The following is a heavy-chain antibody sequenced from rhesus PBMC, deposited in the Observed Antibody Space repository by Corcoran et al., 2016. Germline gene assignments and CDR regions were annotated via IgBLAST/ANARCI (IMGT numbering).Heavy chain of an antibody. Sequence: QLQLQESGPGLVKPSETLSLTCAVSGGSIGSNYWSWIRQPPGKGLAGSGRISGSGGSTYYNPSLTMRVTISSDTSKNQFSLNLMAVTAADTAIYYCTRTLVGSFDYWGQGVLVTVSS. CDR1: GGSIGSNY. CDR2: ISGSGGST. CDR3: TRTLVGSFDY. V-gene: IGHV4-173*01. D-gene: IGHD1-44*01. J-gene: IGHJ4*01.